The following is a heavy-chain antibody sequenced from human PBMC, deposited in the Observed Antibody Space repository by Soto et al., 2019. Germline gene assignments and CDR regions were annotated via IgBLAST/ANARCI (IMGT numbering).Heavy chain of an antibody. CDR1: GYTFTSYG. Sequence: ASVKVSCKASGYTFTSYGISWVRQAPGQGLEWMGWISAYNGNTNYAQKLQGRVTMTTDTSTSTAYMELRSLRSDDTAVYYCARVVGNYCDSSLDAFDIWGQGTMVTVSS. D-gene: IGHD3-22*01. CDR3: ARVVGNYCDSSLDAFDI. J-gene: IGHJ3*02. CDR2: ISAYNGNT. V-gene: IGHV1-18*01.